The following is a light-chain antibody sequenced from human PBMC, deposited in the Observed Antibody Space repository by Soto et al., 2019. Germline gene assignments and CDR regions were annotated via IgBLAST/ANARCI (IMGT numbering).Light chain of an antibody. CDR3: QQYSVSPWT. V-gene: IGKV3-20*01. J-gene: IGKJ1*01. Sequence: EIVLTQSPGTLSLTPGEGATLSCRASQSVSSTYIAWYQQKPGQAPGLLISGTSTRATGIPDRFRGRGSGTDFTLTVSRLEPEDFAVYFCQQYSVSPWTFGQGTRVEIK. CDR1: QSVSSTY. CDR2: GTS.